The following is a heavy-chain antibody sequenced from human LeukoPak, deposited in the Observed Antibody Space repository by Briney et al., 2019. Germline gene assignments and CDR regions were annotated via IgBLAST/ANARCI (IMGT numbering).Heavy chain of an antibody. J-gene: IGHJ4*02. Sequence: SRTLSLTCTVSGGSISSYYWSWIRQPPGTGLEWIGYIYYRGSTNYNPSLKSRVTISVDTSKNQFSLKLSSVTAADTAVYYCARSIAAATSFDYWGQGTLVTVSS. V-gene: IGHV4-59*01. CDR3: ARSIAAATSFDY. D-gene: IGHD6-13*01. CDR1: GGSISSYY. CDR2: IYYRGST.